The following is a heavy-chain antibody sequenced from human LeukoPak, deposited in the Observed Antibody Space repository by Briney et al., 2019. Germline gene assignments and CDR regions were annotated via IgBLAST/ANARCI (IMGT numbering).Heavy chain of an antibody. CDR1: GDSIDSYY. D-gene: IGHD6-19*01. CDR2: IYYSGNT. CDR3: ASTRRAAVAGRFDS. Sequence: PSETLSLTCTVSGDSIDSYYWSWIRQPPGRGLEWIGYIYYSGNTNSSPSLGSRVTMSLDASKNQFSLKVNSVTAADTAIYYCASTRRAAVAGRFDSWGQGTLVTVSS. V-gene: IGHV4-59*08. J-gene: IGHJ4*02.